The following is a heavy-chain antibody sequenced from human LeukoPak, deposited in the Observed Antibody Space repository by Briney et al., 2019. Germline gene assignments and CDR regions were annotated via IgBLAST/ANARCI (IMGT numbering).Heavy chain of an antibody. CDR2: ISSSSTI. CDR1: GFTFSSYS. CDR3: ARDSDSSIFDY. Sequence: GGSLRLSCAASGFTFSSYSMNWVRQAPGKGLEWVSYISSSSTIYYADSVKGRFTISRDNAKNSLYLQMNSLRAEDTAVYYCARDSDSSIFDYWGQGTLVTVSS. V-gene: IGHV3-48*04. J-gene: IGHJ4*02. D-gene: IGHD6-13*01.